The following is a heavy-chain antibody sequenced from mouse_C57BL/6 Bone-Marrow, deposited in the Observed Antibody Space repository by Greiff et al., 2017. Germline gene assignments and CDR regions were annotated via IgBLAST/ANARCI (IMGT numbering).Heavy chain of an antibody. CDR2: IDPSDSYT. Sequence: QVQLQQPGAELVRPGTSVKLSCKASGYTFTSYWMHWVKQRPGQGLEWIGVIDPSDSYTNYNQKFKGKATLTVDTSSSTAYMQLSSLTSEDSAVYYCARGDYYGSNDWGQGTTLTVSS. CDR1: GYTFTSYW. D-gene: IGHD1-1*01. J-gene: IGHJ2*01. V-gene: IGHV1-59*01. CDR3: ARGDYYGSND.